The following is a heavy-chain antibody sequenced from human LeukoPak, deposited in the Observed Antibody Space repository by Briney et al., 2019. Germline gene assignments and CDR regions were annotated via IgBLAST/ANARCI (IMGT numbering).Heavy chain of an antibody. V-gene: IGHV4-39*01. Sequence: SETLSLTCTVSGGSISSSSYYWGWIRQPPGKGLEWIGSIYYSGSTYYNPSLKSRVTISVDTSKNQFSLKLSSVTAADTAVYYCARPYIAAAGIFDYWSQGTLVTVSS. CDR2: IYYSGST. J-gene: IGHJ4*02. CDR1: GGSISSSSYY. D-gene: IGHD6-13*01. CDR3: ARPYIAAAGIFDY.